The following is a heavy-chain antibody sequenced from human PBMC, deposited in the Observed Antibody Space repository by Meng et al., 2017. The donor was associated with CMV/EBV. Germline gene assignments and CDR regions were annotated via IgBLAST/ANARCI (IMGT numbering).Heavy chain of an antibody. J-gene: IGHJ6*02. D-gene: IGHD4-17*01. CDR2: INPSGGST. CDR1: GYTFTGYY. CDR3: ASQTTGYYGMDV. Sequence: ASVQVSCKASGYTFTGYYMHWVRQAPGQGLEWMGIINPSGGSTSYAQKFQGRVTMTRDTSTSTVYMELSSLRSEDTAVYYCASQTTGYYGMDVWGQGTTVTVSS. V-gene: IGHV1-46*01.